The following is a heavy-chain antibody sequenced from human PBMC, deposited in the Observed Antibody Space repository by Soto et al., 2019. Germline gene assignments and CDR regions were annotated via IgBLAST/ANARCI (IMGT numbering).Heavy chain of an antibody. CDR2: ISYDGSNK. J-gene: IGHJ4*02. D-gene: IGHD5-18*01. V-gene: IGHV3-30*18. CDR3: AKLLLTADTAMGDY. Sequence: QVQLVESGGGVVQPGRSLRLSCAASGFTFSSYGMHWVRQAPGKGLEWVAVISYDGSNKYYADSVKGRFTISRDNSKNTLYLQMNSLRAEDTAVYYCAKLLLTADTAMGDYWGQGTLVTVSS. CDR1: GFTFSSYG.